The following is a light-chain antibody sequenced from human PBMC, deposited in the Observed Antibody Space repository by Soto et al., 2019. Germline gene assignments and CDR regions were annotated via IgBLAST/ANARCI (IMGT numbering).Light chain of an antibody. V-gene: IGKV3-20*01. CDR2: GAS. CDR1: QSLLTSY. CDR3: QQYDRSPFT. Sequence: EIVLTQSPGTLSLSPGERATLSCRTSQSLLTSYLTWYQHKPGQPPRLLIYGASNRATGIPDRFSGSGSGTDFTLTICRLEPEDFAVYYCQQYDRSPFTFGPGTKVDI. J-gene: IGKJ3*01.